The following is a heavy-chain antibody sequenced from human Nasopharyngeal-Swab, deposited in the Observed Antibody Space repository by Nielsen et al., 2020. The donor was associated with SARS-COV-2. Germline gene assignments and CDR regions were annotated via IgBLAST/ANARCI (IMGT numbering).Heavy chain of an antibody. J-gene: IGHJ5*02. CDR3: ARDPRRKAGGAWFDP. Sequence: GESLKISCAASGFTFSSYSMNWVRQAPGKGLEWVSYISSSSSTIYYADSVKGRFTISRDNAKNSLYLQMYSLRDEDTAVYYCARDPRRKAGGAWFDPWGQGTLVTVSS. V-gene: IGHV3-48*02. CDR1: GFTFSSYS. D-gene: IGHD6-25*01. CDR2: ISSSSSTI.